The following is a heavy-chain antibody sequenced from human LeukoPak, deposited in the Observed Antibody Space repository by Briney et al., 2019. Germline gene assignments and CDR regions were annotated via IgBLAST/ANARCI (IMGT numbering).Heavy chain of an antibody. J-gene: IGHJ6*02. CDR2: IYYSGST. CDR1: GGSISSGGYS. CDR3: ARVAPEGYCTNGVCSYGMDV. V-gene: IGHV4-30-4*07. Sequence: SQTLSLTCAVSGGSISSGGYSWSWIRQPPGKGLEWIGYIYYSGSTNYNPSLKSRVTISVDTSKNQFSLKLSSVTAADTAVYYCARVAPEGYCTNGVCSYGMDVWGQGTTVTVSS. D-gene: IGHD2-8*01.